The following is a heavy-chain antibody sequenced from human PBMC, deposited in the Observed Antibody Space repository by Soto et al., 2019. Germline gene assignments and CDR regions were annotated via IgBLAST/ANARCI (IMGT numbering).Heavy chain of an antibody. CDR1: GGTFSSYT. V-gene: IGHV1-69*08. CDR3: AGDKVVIAYYYGMDV. Sequence: QVQLVQSGAEVKKPGSSVKVSCKASGGTFSSYTISWVRQAPGHGLEWMGRIIPILGIANYAQKFQGRVTITADKSTSTAYMELSRLISEDTAVYYCAGDKVVIAYYYGMDVWCQGTTVTVSS. CDR2: IIPILGIA. J-gene: IGHJ6*02. D-gene: IGHD2-21*01.